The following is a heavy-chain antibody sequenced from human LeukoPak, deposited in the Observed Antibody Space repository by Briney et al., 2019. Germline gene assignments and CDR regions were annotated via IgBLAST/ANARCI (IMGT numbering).Heavy chain of an antibody. CDR3: AKDIGYSVAAPLAFDY. CDR1: GFTFDDYA. D-gene: IGHD6-19*01. CDR2: FSWNSGSI. V-gene: IGHV3-9*03. J-gene: IGHJ4*02. Sequence: GGSLRLSCAASGFTFDDYAMHWGRQAPGKGLEWVSGFSWNSGSIGYADSVKGRFTISRDNAKNSLYLQMNSLRAEDMSLYYCAKDIGYSVAAPLAFDYWGQGTLVTVSS.